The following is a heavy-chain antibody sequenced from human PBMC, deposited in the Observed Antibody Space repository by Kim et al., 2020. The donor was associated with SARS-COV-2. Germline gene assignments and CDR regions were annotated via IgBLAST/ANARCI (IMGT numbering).Heavy chain of an antibody. CDR2: ISYDGSNK. Sequence: GGSLRLSCAASGFTFSSYGMHWVRQAPGKGLEWVAVISYDGSNKYYADSVKGRFTMSRDNSKNTLYLQMNSLRAEDTAVYYCAKGGWFGELLPCGMDVWGQGTTVTVSS. V-gene: IGHV3-30*18. CDR3: AKGGWFGELLPCGMDV. J-gene: IGHJ6*02. CDR1: GFTFSSYG. D-gene: IGHD3-10*01.